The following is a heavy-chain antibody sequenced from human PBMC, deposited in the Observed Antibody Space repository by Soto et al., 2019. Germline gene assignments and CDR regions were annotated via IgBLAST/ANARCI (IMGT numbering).Heavy chain of an antibody. CDR1: GGSISSGDYS. CDR3: SKRRRRYGYSWVLDS. Sequence: PSETLSLTCAVSGGSISSGDYSWNWIRQPPGKELERIGYIYFGGSTYYNQSLQSRVTMSVDRTRKQFSLQLSSVNAADTAVYYCSKRRRRYGYSWVLDSWCQETLGTAFS. D-gene: IGHD4-4*01. V-gene: IGHV4-30-2*02. CDR2: IYFGGST. J-gene: IGHJ4*02.